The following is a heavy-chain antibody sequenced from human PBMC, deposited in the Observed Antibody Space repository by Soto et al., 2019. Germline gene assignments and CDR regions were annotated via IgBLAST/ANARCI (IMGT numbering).Heavy chain of an antibody. J-gene: IGHJ5*02. Sequence: GGSLRLSCASSGCPFSSYAMSWVRQAPGKGLEWVSAISGSGGSTYYADSVKGRFTISRDNSKNTLYLQMNSLRAEDTAVYYCAKDLGITIFGVVNLGSWFDPWGQGTLVTVSS. CDR2: ISGSGGST. V-gene: IGHV3-23*01. CDR1: GCPFSSYA. CDR3: AKDLGITIFGVVNLGSWFDP. D-gene: IGHD3-3*01.